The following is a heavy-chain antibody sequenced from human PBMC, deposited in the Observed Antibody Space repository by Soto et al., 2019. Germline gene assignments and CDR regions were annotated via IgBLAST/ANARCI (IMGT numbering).Heavy chain of an antibody. D-gene: IGHD1-1*01. J-gene: IGHJ4*01. CDR3: ARAGMTTATYFDY. Sequence: GGSLRLSCAASEFIFSTYWMHWVRQTPGKGLVWVSRINGDGSTTNYADSVKGRFTISRDNAKNTLYLQMNSLRAEDTAVYYCARAGMTTATYFDYWGHGTLVTGS. CDR2: INGDGSTT. CDR1: EFIFSTYW. V-gene: IGHV3-74*01.